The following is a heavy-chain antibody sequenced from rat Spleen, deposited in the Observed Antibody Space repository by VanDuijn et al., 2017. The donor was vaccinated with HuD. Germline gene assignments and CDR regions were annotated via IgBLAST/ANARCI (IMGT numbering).Heavy chain of an antibody. V-gene: IGHV5S13*01. CDR2: IDTGGGRT. D-gene: IGHD1-11*01. CDR1: GITFSTYG. Sequence: EVQLVESGGGLVQPGRSLKLSCAVSGITFSTYGMAWVRQTPTKGLEWVASIDTGGGRTYYRDSVKGRFTISRDNAKSTLYLQMDSLRSEDTATYYCARRYDFDYWGQGVMVTVSS. J-gene: IGHJ2*01. CDR3: ARRYDFDY.